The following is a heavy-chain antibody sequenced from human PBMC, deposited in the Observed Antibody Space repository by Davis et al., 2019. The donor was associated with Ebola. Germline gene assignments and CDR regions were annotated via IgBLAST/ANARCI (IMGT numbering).Heavy chain of an antibody. CDR1: GFTVSSNY. Sequence: GESLKISCAASGFTVSSNYMSWVRQAPGKGLEWVSVIYSGGSTYYADSVKGRFTISRDNSKNTLYLQMNSLRAEDTAVYYCARVRSSWYQEFDYWGQGTLVTVSS. D-gene: IGHD6-13*01. J-gene: IGHJ4*02. CDR2: IYSGGST. CDR3: ARVRSSWYQEFDY. V-gene: IGHV3-53*01.